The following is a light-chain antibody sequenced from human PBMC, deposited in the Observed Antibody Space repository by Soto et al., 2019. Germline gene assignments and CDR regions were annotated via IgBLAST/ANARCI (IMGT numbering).Light chain of an antibody. CDR1: SSDIGDYNY. Sequence: QSVLTQPASVSGSPGQSITISCTGTSSDIGDYNYVSWYQHHPGRAPKLMIYDVDSRPSGVSNRFSGSKSGNTASLTSSGLQAEDEADYYCSSYTIRSTYVFGTGTKVTVL. CDR2: DVD. CDR3: SSYTIRSTYV. V-gene: IGLV2-14*03. J-gene: IGLJ1*01.